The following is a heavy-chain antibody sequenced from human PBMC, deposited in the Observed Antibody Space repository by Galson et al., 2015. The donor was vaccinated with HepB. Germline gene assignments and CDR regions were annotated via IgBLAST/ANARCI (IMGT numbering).Heavy chain of an antibody. V-gene: IGHV3-43*01. CDR1: GFTFDDYA. Sequence: SLRLSCAASGFTFDDYAMHWVRQVPGKGLEWVSLITWDGSSTHYADSVKGRFTISRDNVKSSLYLQMNSLRTEDTAMYYCANSEGKTSSFDNWGQGTLVTVSS. D-gene: IGHD6-13*01. CDR2: ITWDGSST. J-gene: IGHJ4*02. CDR3: ANSEGKTSSFDN.